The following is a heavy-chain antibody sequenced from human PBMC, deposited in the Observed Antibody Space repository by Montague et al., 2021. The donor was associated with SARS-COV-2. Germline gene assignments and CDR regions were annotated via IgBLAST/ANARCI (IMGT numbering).Heavy chain of an antibody. V-gene: IGHV6-1*01. CDR3: ARTSASSDY. Sequence: CAISGDSVSRNSAARNWIRRSPSRGPEWLGRTYYRSKWYNDYAVSVKSRITINPDTSKNQISLQLNSVTPEDTAVYYCARTSASSDYWGQGTLVTVSS. D-gene: IGHD1-26*01. J-gene: IGHJ4*02. CDR1: GDSVSRNSAA. CDR2: TYYRSKWYN.